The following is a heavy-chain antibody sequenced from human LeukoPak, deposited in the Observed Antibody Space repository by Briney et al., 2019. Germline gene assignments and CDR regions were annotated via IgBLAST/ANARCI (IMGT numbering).Heavy chain of an antibody. CDR3: AKDLGGSGTNDAFDI. Sequence: GGSLRLSCAASGFTFSSYGMHWVRQAPGKGLEWVAFIRYDGSNKYYADSVKGRFTISRDNSKNTLYLQMNSLRAEDTAVYYCAKDLGGSGTNDAFDIWGQGTMVTVSS. CDR2: IRYDGSNK. CDR1: GFTFSSYG. D-gene: IGHD3-10*01. V-gene: IGHV3-30*02. J-gene: IGHJ3*02.